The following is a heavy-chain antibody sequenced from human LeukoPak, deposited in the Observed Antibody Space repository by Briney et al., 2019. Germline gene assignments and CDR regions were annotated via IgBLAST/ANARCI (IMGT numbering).Heavy chain of an antibody. CDR1: GYTFTSYY. J-gene: IGHJ6*03. CDR2: INPSGGST. D-gene: IGHD1-1*01. CDR3: ARGGTNYYYYMDV. Sequence: ASVKVSCKASGYTFTSYYMHWVRQAPGQGLEWMGIINPSGGSTSYAQKFQGRVTMTTDTSTSTAYMELSSLRSEDTAVYYCARGGTNYYYYMDVWGKGTTVTVSS. V-gene: IGHV1-46*01.